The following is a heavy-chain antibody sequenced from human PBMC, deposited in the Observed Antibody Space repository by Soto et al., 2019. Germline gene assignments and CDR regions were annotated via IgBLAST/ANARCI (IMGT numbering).Heavy chain of an antibody. CDR2: VYHTGDT. Sequence: SETLYLTCGVSGGTVASSHLWSCVRQSPGRGLEWIGNVYHTGDTNFNPSLQSRVTFSVDKSNNQFSLRLTSVTAADTAVYFCAREIVTAGGNNYFDPWGPGTLVTVYS. CDR3: AREIVTAGGNNYFDP. V-gene: IGHV4-4*02. CDR1: GGTVASSHL. J-gene: IGHJ5*02. D-gene: IGHD2-21*02.